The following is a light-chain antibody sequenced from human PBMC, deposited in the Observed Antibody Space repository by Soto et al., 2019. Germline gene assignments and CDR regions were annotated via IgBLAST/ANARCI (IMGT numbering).Light chain of an antibody. CDR1: SSNIGAGYD. Sequence: QSVLTQPPSVSGAPGQRVTISCTGSSSNIGAGYDVHWYQQLPGTAPKLLIYGNSNRPSGVPDRFSGSKSGTSASLAITGLQAEDEADYYCQSYDSSRKGFGGGTKLTVL. V-gene: IGLV1-40*01. CDR3: QSYDSSRKG. CDR2: GNS. J-gene: IGLJ3*02.